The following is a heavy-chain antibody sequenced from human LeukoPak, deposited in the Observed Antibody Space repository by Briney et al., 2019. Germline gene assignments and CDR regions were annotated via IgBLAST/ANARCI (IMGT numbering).Heavy chain of an antibody. V-gene: IGHV3-23*01. CDR3: AKSYCSGGTCYSLFDY. CDR2: ISGSGDIT. D-gene: IGHD2-15*01. CDR1: GFTFSSHA. Sequence: GGSLRLSCVASGFTFSSHAMSWVRQAPGKGLEWVSTISGSGDITYYAGSVKGRFTISRDDSKNTLYLQMNSLRAEDTAVYYCAKSYCSGGTCYSLFDYWGQGTLVTVSS. J-gene: IGHJ4*02.